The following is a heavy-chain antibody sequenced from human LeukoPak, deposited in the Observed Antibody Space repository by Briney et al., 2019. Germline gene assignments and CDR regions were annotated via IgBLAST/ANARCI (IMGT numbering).Heavy chain of an antibody. CDR3: ARGSYYSYYYMDV. CDR2: ITSNGGST. CDR1: GFTFSSYA. D-gene: IGHD1-26*01. Sequence: TGGSLRLSCAASGFTFSSYAMHWVRQAPGKGLEYVSAITSNGGSTYYANSVKGRFTISRDNSKNTLYLQMGSLRAEDMAVYYCARGSYYSYYYMDVWGKGTTVTVSS. V-gene: IGHV3-64*01. J-gene: IGHJ6*03.